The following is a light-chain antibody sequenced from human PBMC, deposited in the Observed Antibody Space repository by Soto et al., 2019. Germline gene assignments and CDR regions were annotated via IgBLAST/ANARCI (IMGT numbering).Light chain of an antibody. CDR1: SSDVGGYNY. CDR2: DVS. J-gene: IGLJ1*01. CDR3: SSYTSSSTYV. V-gene: IGLV2-14*01. Sequence: QSALTQPASVSGSPGQSITISSPGPSSDVGGYNYASWYQQHPGKAPKLMIYDVSIRPSGVSNRFSGSKSGNTASLTISGLQAEDEADYYCSSYTSSSTYVFGTGTKVTVL.